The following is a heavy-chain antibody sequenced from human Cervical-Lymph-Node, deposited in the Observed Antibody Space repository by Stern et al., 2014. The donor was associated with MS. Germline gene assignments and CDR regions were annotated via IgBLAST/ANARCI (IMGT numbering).Heavy chain of an antibody. CDR1: GFVFRRYA. CDR2: ISYDGRDK. J-gene: IGHJ4*02. V-gene: IGHV3-30-3*02. Sequence: VKMVESGGGVVQPGRSLRMSCAACGFVFRRYALHWVRQAPGKGMEWVALISYDGRDKYYTDSVKGRFTVSRDNSNNTVDLEMNSLRLEDTAVYYCTKGESGSYLDWGQGSLVTVSS. D-gene: IGHD1-26*01. CDR3: TKGESGSYLD.